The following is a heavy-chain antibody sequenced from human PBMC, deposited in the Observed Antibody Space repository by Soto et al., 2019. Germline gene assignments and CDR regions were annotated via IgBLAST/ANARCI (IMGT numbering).Heavy chain of an antibody. D-gene: IGHD6-19*01. CDR2: INPNSGGT. Sequence: VQLVQSGAEVKKPGASVKVSCKASGYTFTGYYMHWVRQAPGQGLEWMGWINPNSGGTNYAQKFQGWVTMTRDTSISTAYMELSRLRSDDTAVYYCARSRFASGWYGGAFDIWGQGTMVTVSS. J-gene: IGHJ3*02. CDR1: GYTFTGYY. V-gene: IGHV1-2*04. CDR3: ARSRFASGWYGGAFDI.